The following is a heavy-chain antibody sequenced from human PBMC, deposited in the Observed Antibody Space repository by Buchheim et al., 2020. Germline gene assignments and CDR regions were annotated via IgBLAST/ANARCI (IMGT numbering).Heavy chain of an antibody. CDR3: AKDVAPGSGFYFNADY. Sequence: EVQLVESGGGFVHPGGSLRLSCAASEFTFSNYAMTWVRQAPGKGLEWVSAISGSGAYTYYADSVKGRFTISRDNSKNPLFLQMNSLRVEDTAVYYCAKDVAPGSGFYFNADYWGQGTL. CDR2: ISGSGAYT. CDR1: EFTFSNYA. D-gene: IGHD3-22*01. J-gene: IGHJ4*02. V-gene: IGHV3-23*04.